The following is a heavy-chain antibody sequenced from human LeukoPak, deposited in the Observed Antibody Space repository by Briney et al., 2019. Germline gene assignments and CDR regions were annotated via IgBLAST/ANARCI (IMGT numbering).Heavy chain of an antibody. D-gene: IGHD1-26*01. V-gene: IGHV4-61*01. J-gene: IGHJ4*02. CDR2: IYYSGST. Sequence: PSETLSLTCTVSGGSVSSGSYYWNWIRQPPGKGLEWIGYIYYSGSTNYNPSLKSRVTISVDTSKNQFSLKLSSVTAADTAVYYCARGGEWESHFDYWGQGTLVTVSS. CDR3: ARGGEWESHFDY. CDR1: GGSVSSGSYY.